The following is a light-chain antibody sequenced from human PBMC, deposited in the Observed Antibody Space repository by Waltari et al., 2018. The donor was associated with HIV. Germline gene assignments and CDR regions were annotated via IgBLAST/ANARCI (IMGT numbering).Light chain of an antibody. J-gene: IGKJ2*01. CDR3: HQYKSRPYT. CDR2: GAS. Sequence: EIVMTQSPATLSLSPGERATLSCKASESVVNYLAWYQQTPGQAPGLLIYGASTTATGVAGRFSGNGSGTEFTLTINSLQPEDFAIYYCHQYKSRPYTFGQGTKLEI. V-gene: IGKV3-15*01. CDR1: ESVVNY.